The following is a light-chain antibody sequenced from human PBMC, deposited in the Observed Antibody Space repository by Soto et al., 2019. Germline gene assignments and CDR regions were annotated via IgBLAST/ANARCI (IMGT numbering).Light chain of an antibody. CDR2: YDS. J-gene: IGLJ2*01. Sequence: SYELTQPPSVSVAPGTTARITCGGTNLGSKSVHWHQQKPGQAPVLVIYYDSDRPSGIPERFSGSNSGNTATLTISRVEAGDEADYYCQVWDSSSDHVFFGGGTKLTVL. CDR3: QVWDSSSDHVF. V-gene: IGLV3-21*04. CDR1: NLGSKS.